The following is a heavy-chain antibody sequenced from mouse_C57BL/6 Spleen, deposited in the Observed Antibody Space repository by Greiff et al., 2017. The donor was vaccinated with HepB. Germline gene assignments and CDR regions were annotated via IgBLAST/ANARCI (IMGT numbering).Heavy chain of an antibody. CDR2: ISSGGSYT. CDR1: GFTFSSYG. CDR3: ASQLGHYYAMDY. Sequence: EVKLVESGGDLVKPGGSLKLSCAASGFTFSSYGMSWVRQTPDKRLEWVATISSGGSYTYYPESVKGRCTISRDNAKNTLYLQMSSLKSEDTAMYCCASQLGHYYAMDYWGQGTSVTVSS. D-gene: IGHD1-3*01. J-gene: IGHJ4*01. V-gene: IGHV5-6*01.